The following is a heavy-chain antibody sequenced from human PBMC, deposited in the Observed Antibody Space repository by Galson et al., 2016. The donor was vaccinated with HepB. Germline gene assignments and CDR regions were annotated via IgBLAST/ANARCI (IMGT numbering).Heavy chain of an antibody. CDR1: GGTFSNYA. Sequence: SVKVSCKASGGTFSNYAISWVRQAPGQGLEWMEGIITIFGTATYAQTFKGRVTITADESTSTAYMELSSLRSEDAAVYYWARGGRTVTAYWYFDLWGRGTLVTVSS. D-gene: IGHD4-11*01. V-gene: IGHV1-69*13. CDR2: IITIFGTA. J-gene: IGHJ2*01. CDR3: ARGGRTVTAYWYFDL.